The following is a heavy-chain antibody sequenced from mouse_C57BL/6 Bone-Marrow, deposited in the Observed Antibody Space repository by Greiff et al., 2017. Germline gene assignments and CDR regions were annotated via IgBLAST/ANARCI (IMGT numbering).Heavy chain of an antibody. J-gene: IGHJ3*01. CDR2: VHPNSGST. CDR1: GHPFTSYW. CDR3: TRLFAY. Sequence: VQLQQPWAELVNPGASVKSSFKASGHPFTSYWMHWVKQRPGQGLEWIGMVHPNSGSTKYNEKFKSKATLNVDKSSSTAYMQLSCLASEDSAVYYCTRLFAYWGQGTLVTVSA. V-gene: IGHV1-64*01.